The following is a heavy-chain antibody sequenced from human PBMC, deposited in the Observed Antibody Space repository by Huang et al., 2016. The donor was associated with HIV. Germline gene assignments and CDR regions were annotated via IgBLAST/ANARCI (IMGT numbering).Heavy chain of an antibody. V-gene: IGHV3-21*02. CDR3: ARFGYGSGWAK. CDR2: IDSGGSNI. CDR1: GFTFSSYT. Sequence: EVQLVESGGGLVKPGESLRLSCAASGFTFSSYTMNWVRQAPGKGLEWVTSIDSGGSNIHYADSGKGRFTISRDNAKNTLFLQMNSLRAEDTAMYYCARFGYGSGWAKWGQGTLVTVSS. D-gene: IGHD6-19*01. J-gene: IGHJ4*02.